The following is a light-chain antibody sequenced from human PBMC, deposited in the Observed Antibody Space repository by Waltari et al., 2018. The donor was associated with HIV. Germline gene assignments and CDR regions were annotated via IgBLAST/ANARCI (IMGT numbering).Light chain of an antibody. Sequence: QSALTQPASVSGSPGQSIIISCPGTSSDVGAYYLVSWYQQHPGEAPKLMIYEVSKRPSGVSNRFSATKSGNTASLTISVLQAEDEADYYCCSYAGSGTVVFGGGTKLTVL. CDR1: SSDVGAYYL. CDR2: EVS. CDR3: CSYAGSGTVV. J-gene: IGLJ3*02. V-gene: IGLV2-23*02.